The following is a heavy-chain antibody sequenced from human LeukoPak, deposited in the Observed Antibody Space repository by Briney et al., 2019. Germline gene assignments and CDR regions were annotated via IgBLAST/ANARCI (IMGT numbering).Heavy chain of an antibody. V-gene: IGHV3-33*01. J-gene: IGHJ4*02. CDR2: IWYDGSNK. Sequence: GGSLRLSCAASGFTFSTYGMHWVRQAPGKGLEWVAVIWYDGSNKYYGDSVKGRFTISRDNSKNTLYLQMNSLRVEDTAVYFCARGDCSSTSCYLFDYWGQGTLVTVPS. D-gene: IGHD2-2*01. CDR1: GFTFSTYG. CDR3: ARGDCSSTSCYLFDY.